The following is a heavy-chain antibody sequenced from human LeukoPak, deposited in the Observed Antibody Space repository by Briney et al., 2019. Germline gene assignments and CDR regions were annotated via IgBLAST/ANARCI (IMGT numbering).Heavy chain of an antibody. Sequence: GGSLRLSCAASGFTFSSYAMSWVRQAPGKGLEWVSAIIGSGGSTYYADSVKGRFTISRDNSKNTLYLQMNSLRAEDTAVYYCAKHPYYSSSYYYYYYMDVWGKGTTVTVSS. V-gene: IGHV3-23*01. CDR3: AKHPYYSSSYYYYYYMDV. D-gene: IGHD6-13*01. CDR2: IIGSGGST. J-gene: IGHJ6*03. CDR1: GFTFSSYA.